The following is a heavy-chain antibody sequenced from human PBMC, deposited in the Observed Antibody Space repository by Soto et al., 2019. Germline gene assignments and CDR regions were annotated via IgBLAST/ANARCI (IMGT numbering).Heavy chain of an antibody. CDR1: GFTFSSYA. V-gene: IGHV3-23*01. D-gene: IGHD3-3*01. CDR3: ASLYCDFWSGFRAP. CDR2: ISGSGGST. J-gene: IGHJ5*02. Sequence: GGSLRLSCAASGFTFSSYAMSWVRQDPGKGLEWVSSISGSGGSTYYADSVKGRFTISRDNSKNTLYLQMNSLRAEDTAVFYCASLYCDFWSGFRAPWGQGTLVTVSS.